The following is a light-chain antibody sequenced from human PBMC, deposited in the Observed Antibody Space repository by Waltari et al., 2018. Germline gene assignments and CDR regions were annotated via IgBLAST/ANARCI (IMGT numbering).Light chain of an antibody. V-gene: IGLV1-40*01. CDR2: DTT. J-gene: IGLJ1*01. CDR1: RSNIGADYD. CDR3: QSYDSGLSVGRV. Sequence: GKRVTNSCTGGRSNIGADYDVHWYQPLPGTAPKFFIFDTTHRPSGVPNRFSGSKSGTSAFLAITGLQPEDEADYYCQSYDSGLSVGRVFGTWTKVTVL.